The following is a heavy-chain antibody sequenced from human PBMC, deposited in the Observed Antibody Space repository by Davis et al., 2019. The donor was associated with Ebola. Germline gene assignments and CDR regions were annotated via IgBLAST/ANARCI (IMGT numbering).Heavy chain of an antibody. CDR1: GFTVSSNY. V-gene: IGHV3-53*01. Sequence: PGGSLRLSCAASGFTVSSNYMSWVRQAPGKGLEWVSVIYSGGSTYYADSVKGRFTISRDNSKNTLYLQMNSLRAEDTAVYYCARDQVYSSSWVRGVGYYYGMDVWGQGTTVTVSS. J-gene: IGHJ6*02. D-gene: IGHD6-13*01. CDR3: ARDQVYSSSWVRGVGYYYGMDV. CDR2: IYSGGST.